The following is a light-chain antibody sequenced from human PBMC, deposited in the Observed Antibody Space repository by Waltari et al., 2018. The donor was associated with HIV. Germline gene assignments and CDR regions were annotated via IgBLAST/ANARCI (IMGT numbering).Light chain of an antibody. V-gene: IGLV3-21*02. CDR2: ENS. CDR1: NIGSKS. Sequence: SYVLTQPPSVSVAPGQTARLTCGGDNIGSKSVHWYQQRPGQAPVLAVYENSDRSSGIPERFSGSNSGNTATLTISRVAAGDEADYYCQVWDSSSDQMVFGGGTKLTVL. CDR3: QVWDSSSDQMV. J-gene: IGLJ2*01.